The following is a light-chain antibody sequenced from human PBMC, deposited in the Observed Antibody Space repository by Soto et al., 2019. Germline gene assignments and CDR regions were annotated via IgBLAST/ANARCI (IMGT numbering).Light chain of an antibody. CDR2: AAS. CDR1: QGINIF. CDR3: QQRNSYPRT. Sequence: DIQLTQSPSFLSASVGDRVTITCRASQGINIFLAWFQQKPGKAPNLLISAASTLQSGVPSRFSGSGSETESTLTITRLQHEDSATYYCQQRNSYPRTFGQGTKVEIK. V-gene: IGKV1-9*01. J-gene: IGKJ2*01.